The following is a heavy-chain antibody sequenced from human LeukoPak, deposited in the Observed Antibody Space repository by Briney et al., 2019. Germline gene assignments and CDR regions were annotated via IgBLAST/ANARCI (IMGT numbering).Heavy chain of an antibody. CDR2: IYYSGST. Sequence: PSQTLSLTCTVSGGSISSGGYYWSWIRQHPGKGLEWIGYIYYSGSTYYNPSLKSRVTISVDTSKNQFSLKLSSVTAADTAVYYCAREDGDPPENFDYWGQGTLVTVSS. D-gene: IGHD4-17*01. CDR1: GGSISSGGYY. CDR3: AREDGDPPENFDY. J-gene: IGHJ4*02. V-gene: IGHV4-31*03.